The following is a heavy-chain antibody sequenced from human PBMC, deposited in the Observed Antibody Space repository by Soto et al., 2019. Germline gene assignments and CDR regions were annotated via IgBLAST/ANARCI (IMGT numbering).Heavy chain of an antibody. CDR1: GFIFNTYG. V-gene: IGHV3-48*02. Sequence: GGSLRLSCAASGFIFNTYGMNWVRQAPGKGLEWVSYIGGSGDTIYYADSVKGRFTISRDNAKNSLYLQMYSLRDDDTAVYYCARVFYDISGYPQFDYWGQGTLVTVSS. D-gene: IGHD3-22*01. J-gene: IGHJ4*02. CDR2: IGGSGDTI. CDR3: ARVFYDISGYPQFDY.